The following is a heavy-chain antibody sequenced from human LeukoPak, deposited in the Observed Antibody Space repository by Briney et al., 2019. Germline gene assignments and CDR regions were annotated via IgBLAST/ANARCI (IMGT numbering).Heavy chain of an antibody. CDR3: ARDKGSSSDFDY. D-gene: IGHD6-6*01. CDR2: ISGSGGST. CDR1: GFTFSSYA. Sequence: GGSLRLSCAASGFTFSSYAMSWVRQTPGKGLEWVSAISGSGGSTYYADSVKGRFTISRDNAKNSLYLQMNSLRDEDTAVYYCARDKGSSSDFDYWGQGTLVTVSS. J-gene: IGHJ4*02. V-gene: IGHV3-23*01.